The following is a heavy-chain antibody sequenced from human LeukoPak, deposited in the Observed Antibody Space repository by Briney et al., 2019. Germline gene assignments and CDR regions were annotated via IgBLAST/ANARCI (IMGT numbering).Heavy chain of an antibody. V-gene: IGHV1-46*01. J-gene: IGHJ4*02. CDR3: AREATYYHYRTRMYYFDY. D-gene: IGHD3-22*01. CDR2: MNPSGGST. CDR1: GYTFASNY. Sequence: ASVKVSCKASGYTFASNYIHWVRQAPGQGLEWMGIMNPSGGSTSYAQKFQGRVTMTRDTSTSTVYMELSSLRSEDTAGYYCAREATYYHYRTRMYYFDYWGQGTLVTVSS.